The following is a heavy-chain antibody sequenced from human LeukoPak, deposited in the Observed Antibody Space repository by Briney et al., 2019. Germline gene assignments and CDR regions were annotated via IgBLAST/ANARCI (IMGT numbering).Heavy chain of an antibody. CDR1: GFTFSSYA. V-gene: IGHV3-23*01. CDR2: ISGGGRNT. CDR3: AKDSSTGDDTFDI. Sequence: AGGSLRLSCAASGFTFSSYAMSWVRQAPGKGLEGVSAISGGGRNTYYADSVKGRFTIYRDNSKNTLYLQMKSLRAEDTAVYYCAKDSSTGDDTFDIWGQGTMVTVS. J-gene: IGHJ3*02. D-gene: IGHD7-27*01.